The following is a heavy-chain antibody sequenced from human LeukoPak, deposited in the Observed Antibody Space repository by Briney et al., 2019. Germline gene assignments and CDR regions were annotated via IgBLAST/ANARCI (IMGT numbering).Heavy chain of an antibody. J-gene: IGHJ4*02. D-gene: IGHD1-26*01. CDR2: IYYSGST. Sequence: SETLSLTCAVYGGSFSGYYWSWIRQPPGKGLEWIGNIYYSGSTYYNPSLKSRVTMSVDTSKNQFFLKLNSVTAADTAVYYCARGRPYSGGYHLDYWGQGTLVTVSA. CDR3: ARGRPYSGGYHLDY. CDR1: GGSFSGYY. V-gene: IGHV4-34*01.